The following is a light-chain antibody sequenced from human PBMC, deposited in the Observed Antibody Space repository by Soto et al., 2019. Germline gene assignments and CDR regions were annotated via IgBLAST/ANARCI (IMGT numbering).Light chain of an antibody. CDR3: QQRHMWPIT. CDR1: QSFRGL. J-gene: IGKJ5*01. CDR2: DAY. V-gene: IGKV3-11*01. Sequence: EVVLTQSPVPLSLSPGERATLSCRASQSFRGLLAWYQQKPGQAPRLLIYDAYNRATGIPPRFSGSGSGTDFTITISSLEPDDSAVYYCQQRHMWPITFGQGTRLEIK.